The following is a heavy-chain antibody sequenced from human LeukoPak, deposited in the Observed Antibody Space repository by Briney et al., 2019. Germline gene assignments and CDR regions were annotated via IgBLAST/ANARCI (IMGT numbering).Heavy chain of an antibody. D-gene: IGHD3-9*01. J-gene: IGHJ4*02. CDR1: GFTFNTYW. CDR2: INGDASST. V-gene: IGHV3-74*01. Sequence: PGGSLRLSCAGSGFTFNTYWMHWVRHAPGKGLVWVSRINGDASSTNYADSVKGRFTISRDNAKNTLYLQMDNLRAEDTAVYYCARVLQYFDWVFDNWGQGTLVTVSS. CDR3: ARVLQYFDWVFDN.